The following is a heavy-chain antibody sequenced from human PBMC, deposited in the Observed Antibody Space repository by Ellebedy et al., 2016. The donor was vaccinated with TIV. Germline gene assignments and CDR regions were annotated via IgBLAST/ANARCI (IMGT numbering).Heavy chain of an antibody. CDR1: GGSISSYY. Sequence: MPSETLSLTCTVSGGSISSYYWSWIRQPAGKGLEWIGRIYTSGSTNYNPSLKSRVTISVDTSKNQFSLKLSSVTAADTAVYYCARGIVATGPFDYWGQGTLVTVSS. CDR2: IYTSGST. CDR3: ARGIVATGPFDY. J-gene: IGHJ4*02. V-gene: IGHV4-4*07. D-gene: IGHD5-12*01.